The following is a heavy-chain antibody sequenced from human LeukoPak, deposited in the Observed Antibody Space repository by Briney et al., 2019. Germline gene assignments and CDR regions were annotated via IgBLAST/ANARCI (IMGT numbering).Heavy chain of an antibody. CDR2: IYPTDSQT. D-gene: IGHD3-16*01. CDR1: GYIFTTYW. J-gene: IGHJ4*02. CDR3: ARWGARFSGNYFFDY. Sequence: GESLKISCKNSGYIFTTYWIGWVRQMPGKGLEWIGIIYPTDSQTIYSPSLQGQVTISADKSISTAYLQWSNLKASDSAVYYCARWGARFSGNYFFDYWGQGTLVTVSA. V-gene: IGHV5-51*01.